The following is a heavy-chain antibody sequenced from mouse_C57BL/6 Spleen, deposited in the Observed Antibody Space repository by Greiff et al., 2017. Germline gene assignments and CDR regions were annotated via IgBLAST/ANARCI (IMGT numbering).Heavy chain of an antibody. CDR3: ARHDGYPDY. J-gene: IGHJ2*01. CDR2: ISSGSSTI. D-gene: IGHD2-3*01. CDR1: GFTFSDYG. V-gene: IGHV5-17*01. Sequence: EVKLVESGGGLVKPGGSLKLSCAASGFTFSDYGMHWVRQAPEKGLEWVAYISSGSSTIYYADTVKGRFTISRDNAKTTLFLQMTSLRSEDTAIYYCARHDGYPDYWGQGTTLTVSS.